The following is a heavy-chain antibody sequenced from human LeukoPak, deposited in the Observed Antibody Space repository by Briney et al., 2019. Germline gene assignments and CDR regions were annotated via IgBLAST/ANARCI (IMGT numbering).Heavy chain of an antibody. Sequence: SETVSLTCSVSGGSISSGNYYWSWIRQPAGKGLEWIGRIYTSGSTNYNPSLKSRVTMSVDTSKNQFSLKLSSVTAADTAVYYCAREFGEWTLMRFDYWGQGTLVTVSS. D-gene: IGHD3-10*01. CDR1: GGSISSGNYY. CDR2: IYTSGST. CDR3: AREFGEWTLMRFDY. J-gene: IGHJ4*02. V-gene: IGHV4-61*02.